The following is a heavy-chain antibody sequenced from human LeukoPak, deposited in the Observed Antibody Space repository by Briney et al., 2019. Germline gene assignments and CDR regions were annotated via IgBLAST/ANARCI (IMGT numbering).Heavy chain of an antibody. CDR3: ARRGIGYYYDSSGYTDTYYFDY. CDR2: IYHSGST. Sequence: SETLSLTCAVSGYSISSGYYWGWIRQPPGKGVEWIGSIYHSGSTYYNPSLKSRVTISVDTSKNQFSLKLSSVTAADTAVYYCARRGIGYYYDSSGYTDTYYFDYWGQGTLVTVSS. CDR1: GYSISSGYY. J-gene: IGHJ4*02. D-gene: IGHD3-22*01. V-gene: IGHV4-38-2*01.